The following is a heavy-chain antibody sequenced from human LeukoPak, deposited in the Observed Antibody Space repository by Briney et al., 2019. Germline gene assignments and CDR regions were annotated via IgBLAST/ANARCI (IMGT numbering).Heavy chain of an antibody. CDR1: GFTFSSYS. CDR2: ISSSSSYI. Sequence: GGSLRLSCAASGFTFSSYSINWVRQAPGKGLEWVSSISSSSSYIYYADSVKGRFTISRDNAKNSLYLQMNSLRAEDTAVYYCARDPPLVPFDYWGQGTLVTVSS. D-gene: IGHD6-6*01. CDR3: ARDPPLVPFDY. V-gene: IGHV3-21*01. J-gene: IGHJ4*02.